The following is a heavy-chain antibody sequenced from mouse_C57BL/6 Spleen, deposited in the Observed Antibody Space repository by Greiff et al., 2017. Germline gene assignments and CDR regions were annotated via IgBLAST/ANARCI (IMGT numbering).Heavy chain of an antibody. CDR1: GYSFTDYN. J-gene: IGHJ1*03. CDR2: INPNYGTT. CDR3: ARVYDGSSLHWYFDV. D-gene: IGHD1-1*01. Sequence: VQLKQSGPELVKPGASVKISCKASGYSFTDYNMNWVKQSNGKSLEWIGVINPNYGTTSYNQKFKGKATLTVDQSPSTAYMQLNSLTSEDSAVYYCARVYDGSSLHWYFDVWGTGTTVTVSA. V-gene: IGHV1-39*01.